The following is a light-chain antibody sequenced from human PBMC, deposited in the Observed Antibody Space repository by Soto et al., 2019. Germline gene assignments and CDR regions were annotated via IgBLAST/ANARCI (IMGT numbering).Light chain of an antibody. CDR2: DAF. CDR1: QSVSTY. J-gene: IGKJ5*01. Sequence: EVVLTQSPATLSLSPGERATLSCRASQSVSTYLAWYQQKPGQAPRLLIYDAFNRATGIPARFSGSGSGTDFTLSISRLEPEDFAVYYCHHRVNWALSITFGQGTRLEIK. CDR3: HHRVNWALSIT. V-gene: IGKV3-11*01.